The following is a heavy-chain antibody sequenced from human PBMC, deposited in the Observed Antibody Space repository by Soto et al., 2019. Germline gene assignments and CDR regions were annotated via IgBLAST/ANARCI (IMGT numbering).Heavy chain of an antibody. J-gene: IGHJ6*02. D-gene: IGHD1-26*01. Sequence: SETLSLTCSVSGGSISSGYYYWSWIRQHPGQGLEWIGYITYIGSTYYNPSLKSRVTISVDTSKKQFSLKLGSVTAADTATYYCARELTGTYPYYYGMGVWGQGTTVTVSS. CDR3: ARELTGTYPYYYGMGV. CDR1: GGSISSGYYY. CDR2: ITYIGST. V-gene: IGHV4-31*03.